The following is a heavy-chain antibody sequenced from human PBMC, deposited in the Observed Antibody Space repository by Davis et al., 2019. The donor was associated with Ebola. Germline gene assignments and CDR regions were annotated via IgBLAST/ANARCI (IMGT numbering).Heavy chain of an antibody. V-gene: IGHV3-66*01. Sequence: GESLKISCAASGFTVSSNYMSWVRQAPGKGLEWVSVIYSGGSTYYADSVKGRFTISRDNSKNTLYLQMHSLRAEDTAVYYCAKVGGSPCSSTSCYPKEGIDFWGQGALVTVSS. CDR3: AKVGGSPCSSTSCYPKEGIDF. D-gene: IGHD2-2*01. CDR2: IYSGGST. CDR1: GFTVSSNY. J-gene: IGHJ4*02.